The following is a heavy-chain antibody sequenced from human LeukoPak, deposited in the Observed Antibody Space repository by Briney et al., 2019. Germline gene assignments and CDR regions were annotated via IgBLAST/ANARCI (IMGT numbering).Heavy chain of an antibody. Sequence: SETLSLTCTVSGGSISSYYWSWIRQPPGKGLEWIGYIYYSGSTNYNPSLKSRVTISVDTSKNQFSLKLSSVTAADTAVYYCARRRNSGYFFDYWGQGTLVTVSS. J-gene: IGHJ4*02. CDR2: IYYSGST. V-gene: IGHV4-59*08. CDR1: GGSISSYY. CDR3: ARRRNSGYFFDY. D-gene: IGHD5-12*01.